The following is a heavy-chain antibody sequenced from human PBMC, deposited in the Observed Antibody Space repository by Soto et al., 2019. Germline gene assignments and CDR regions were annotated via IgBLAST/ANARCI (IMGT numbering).Heavy chain of an antibody. CDR1: GFTFSDYY. J-gene: IGHJ4*02. Sequence: VQLVESGGGLVKPGGSLRLSCAASGFTFSDYYMNWIRQAPGKGLEWVSFISTSGDTIYYADSVKGRFTFSRDNAKNSLYLQMNSLRAEDTAVYYCARGDILTAYPFDYWGQGTLVTVSS. D-gene: IGHD3-9*01. CDR3: ARGDILTAYPFDY. V-gene: IGHV3-11*01. CDR2: ISTSGDTI.